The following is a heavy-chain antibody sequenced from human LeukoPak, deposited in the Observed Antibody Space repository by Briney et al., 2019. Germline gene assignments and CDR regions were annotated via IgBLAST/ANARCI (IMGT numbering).Heavy chain of an antibody. CDR3: APQTMILVL. CDR2: IKEDGSTT. D-gene: IGHD3-22*01. CDR1: GFTFSTHW. Sequence: PGGSLRLSCVASGFTFSTHWVSWVRQAPGKGLEWVANIKEDGSTTDYVDSVKSRFTISRDNAKNSVFLQMNSLRAEDTAVYYCAPQTMILVLGGQGTLVTVSS. J-gene: IGHJ4*02. V-gene: IGHV3-7*01.